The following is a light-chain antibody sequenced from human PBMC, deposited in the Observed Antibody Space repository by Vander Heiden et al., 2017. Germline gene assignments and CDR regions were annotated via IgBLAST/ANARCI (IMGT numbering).Light chain of an antibody. V-gene: IGKV3-20*01. J-gene: IGKJ4*01. CDR2: GAA. CDR3: QQYGSSLRS. Sequence: EIVLTQSPGSLPLSHGERATLPCRSSDTIFNNNLARKQQKSAQAPRLLIFGAASRTTGTPARFRCGGAGTDTTRTISELDPEDSAVYHCQQYGSSLRSFGGGTKVQI. CDR1: DTIFNNN.